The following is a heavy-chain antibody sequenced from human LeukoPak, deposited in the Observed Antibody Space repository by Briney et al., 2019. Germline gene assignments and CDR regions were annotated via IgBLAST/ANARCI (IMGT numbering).Heavy chain of an antibody. CDR1: GGSISNTNW. CDR2: VSLAGQT. CDR3: SRESGPFCPFGY. D-gene: IGHD1-26*01. J-gene: IGHJ4*02. V-gene: IGHV4-4*02. Sequence: SGTLSLTCDVSGGSISNTNWWSWVRQPPGQGLEWIGEVSLAGQTNYNPSLNGRVTMSLDKSSNQLSLHLTSVTAADTATYFCSRESGPFCPFGYWGQGTLVIVSS.